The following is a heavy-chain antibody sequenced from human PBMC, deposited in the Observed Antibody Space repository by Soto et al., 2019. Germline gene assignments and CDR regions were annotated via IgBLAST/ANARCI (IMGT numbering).Heavy chain of an antibody. CDR2: ISTSGVTT. V-gene: IGHV3-48*03. J-gene: IGHJ6*02. D-gene: IGHD3-16*01. CDR1: GFTFSSSE. CDR3: ARLGKSGPFRPLAYYGMDG. Sequence: GGSLRLSCAASGFTFSSSEFNWVRQAPGKGLEWISYISTSGVTTHYTDAVKGRFITSRDNAKNSLFLQMNSLRVDDTAIYYCARLGKSGPFRPLAYYGMDGWGQGTTVTVSS.